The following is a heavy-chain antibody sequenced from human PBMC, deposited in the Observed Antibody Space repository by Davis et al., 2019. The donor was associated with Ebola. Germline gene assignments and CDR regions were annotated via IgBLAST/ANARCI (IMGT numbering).Heavy chain of an antibody. V-gene: IGHV1-69*13. D-gene: IGHD6-13*01. CDR3: ARDRSYSGYGMDV. CDR1: GGTFSSYA. Sequence: SVKVSCKASGGTFSSYAISWVRQAPGQGLEWMGGIIPIFGTANYAQKFQGRVTITADESTSTAYMELSSLRSEDTVVYYCARDRSYSGYGMDVWGQGTTVTVSS. J-gene: IGHJ6*02. CDR2: IIPIFGTA.